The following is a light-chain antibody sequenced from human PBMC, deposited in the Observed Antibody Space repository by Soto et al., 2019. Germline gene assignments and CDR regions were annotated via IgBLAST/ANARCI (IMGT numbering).Light chain of an antibody. Sequence: EIVFTQSPCVVYLSPGDRATLSCRASQTISSGFLAWYQQKVGQAPRLLIYDASNRATGVPDRFSGSGSGTDFSLTISRLEPEDFAVYHCQQYSSSPRTFGQGTRLEIK. V-gene: IGKV3-20*01. CDR1: QTISSGF. CDR2: DAS. J-gene: IGKJ5*01. CDR3: QQYSSSPRT.